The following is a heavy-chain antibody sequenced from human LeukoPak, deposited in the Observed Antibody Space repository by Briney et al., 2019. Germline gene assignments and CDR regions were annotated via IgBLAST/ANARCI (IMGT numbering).Heavy chain of an antibody. CDR3: ARGWYGLGFDY. Sequence: GGSLRLSCAASGFTFSTYWMHWVRQAPGKGLEWVANIKQDGSEKYYVDSVRGRFTISRDNAKNSLYLQMNSLRAEDTAVYYCARGWYGLGFDYWGQGTLVTVSS. V-gene: IGHV3-7*01. CDR1: GFTFSTYW. CDR2: IKQDGSEK. J-gene: IGHJ4*02. D-gene: IGHD3-10*01.